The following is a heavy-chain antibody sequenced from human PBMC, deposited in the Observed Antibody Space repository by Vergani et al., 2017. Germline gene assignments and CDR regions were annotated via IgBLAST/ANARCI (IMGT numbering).Heavy chain of an antibody. J-gene: IGHJ6*02. CDR3: ERHRGSGGFFPSSYFYGMDV. V-gene: IGHV4-38-2*01. CDR2: IHHSGDT. CDR1: DSSIMTNPY. D-gene: IGHD3-10*01. Sequence: QVQLQESGPGLVKPSETLTLTCDVSDSSIMTNPYWGWFRQSPGKGLEWIGCIHHSGDTHYNSSLKSRVSISIVSSSKFSLSLTSVNAADTAIYYCERHRGSGGFFPSSYFYGMDVWGHGTTVTVSS.